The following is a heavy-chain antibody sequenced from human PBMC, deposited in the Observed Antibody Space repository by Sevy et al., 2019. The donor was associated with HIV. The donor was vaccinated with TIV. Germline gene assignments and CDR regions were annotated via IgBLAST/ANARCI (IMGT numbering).Heavy chain of an antibody. CDR2: IWYDGSNK. CDR3: ARDRAYCGGDCPPDAFDI. V-gene: IGHV3-33*01. CDR1: GFTFSSYG. J-gene: IGHJ3*02. Sequence: GGSLRLSCAASGFTFSSYGMHWVRQAPGKGLEWVAVIWYDGSNKYYADSVKGRVTISRDNSKNTLYGQMNSLRAQDTAVYYCARDRAYCGGDCPPDAFDIWGQGTMVTVSS. D-gene: IGHD2-21*02.